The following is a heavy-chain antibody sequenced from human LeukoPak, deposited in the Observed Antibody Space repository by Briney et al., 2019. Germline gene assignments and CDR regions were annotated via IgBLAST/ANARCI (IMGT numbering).Heavy chain of an antibody. CDR1: GLTFSSHG. D-gene: IGHD4-17*01. Sequence: GGSLRLSCAASGLTFSSHGMHWVRQAPGKGLEWVALIWYDGSKTYYVDSVKGRFTISRDNSKNTLYLQMNSLRAEDTAVFYCARLYGDYFDYWGRGPLVSVSS. V-gene: IGHV3-33*01. CDR3: ARLYGDYFDY. J-gene: IGHJ4*02. CDR2: IWYDGSKT.